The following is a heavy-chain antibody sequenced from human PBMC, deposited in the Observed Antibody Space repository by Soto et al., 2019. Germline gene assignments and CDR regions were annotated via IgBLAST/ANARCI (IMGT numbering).Heavy chain of an antibody. CDR2: IIPIFGTA. J-gene: IGHJ4*02. CDR1: GGTFSSYA. V-gene: IGHV1-69*13. Sequence: SVKVSCKASGGTFSSYAISWVRQAPGQGLEWMGGIIPIFGTANYAQKFQGRVTITADESTSTAYMELSRLRSDDTAVYYCARGSPRSSNFDYWGQGTLVTVSS. CDR3: ARGSPRSSNFDY.